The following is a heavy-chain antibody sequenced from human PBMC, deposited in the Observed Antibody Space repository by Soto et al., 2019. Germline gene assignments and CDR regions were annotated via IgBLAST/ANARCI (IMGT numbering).Heavy chain of an antibody. J-gene: IGHJ5*02. D-gene: IGHD6-6*01. V-gene: IGHV1-18*01. CDR1: GYTFTSYG. CDR2: ISGYNGNK. Sequence: GASVKVSCKASGYTFTSYGISWVRQAPGQGLEWMGWISGYNGNKNYAQKFQGRVTMTTDTSTSTAYMELRSLRSDDTAVYYCARDLYSSSSYDPWGQGTLVTVSS. CDR3: ARDLYSSSSYDP.